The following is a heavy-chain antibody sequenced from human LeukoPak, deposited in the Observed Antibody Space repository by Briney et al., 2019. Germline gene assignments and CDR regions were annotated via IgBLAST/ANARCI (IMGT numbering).Heavy chain of an antibody. V-gene: IGHV1-18*01. CDR1: GYTFTSYG. CDR2: ISAYNGNT. J-gene: IGHJ4*02. Sequence: SLKLSCTASGYTFTSYGISWVRQAPGQGLEWMGWISAYNGNTNYAQKLQGRVTMTTDTSTSTAYMELRSLRSDDTAVYYCARGASAHYYDSSGYYWGQGTLVTVSS. D-gene: IGHD3-22*01. CDR3: ARGASAHYYDSSGYY.